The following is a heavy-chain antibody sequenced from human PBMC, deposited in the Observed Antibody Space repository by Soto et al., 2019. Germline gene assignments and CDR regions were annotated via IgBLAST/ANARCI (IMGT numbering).Heavy chain of an antibody. Sequence: QVQLQGSGPRLVKPSQTLSLTCSVSGASISSGAYFWTWIRHHPGKGLQWIGYIYYRVSTSYTYQHPSLQSRVTRSVDTSKNLFSLRLTSVTAADTATYYCARDKGPDTYCQSRIRAYSYAMDVWCHGTTVIGSS. CDR3: ARDKGPDTYCQSRIRAYSYAMDV. J-gene: IGHJ6*02. CDR1: GASISSGAYF. D-gene: IGHD2-15*01. V-gene: IGHV4-31*03. CDR2: IYYRVST.